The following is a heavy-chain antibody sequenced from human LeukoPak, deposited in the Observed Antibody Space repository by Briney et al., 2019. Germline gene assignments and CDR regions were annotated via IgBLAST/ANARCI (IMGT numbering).Heavy chain of an antibody. Sequence: ASVKVSCKASGYTFNNYAMHWVRQAPGLGLEWMGWINPNSGGTNYAQKFQGRVTMTRDTSISTAYMELSRLRSDDTAVYYCATPEAVGAFDYWGQGTLVTVSS. J-gene: IGHJ4*02. CDR2: INPNSGGT. D-gene: IGHD4/OR15-4a*01. V-gene: IGHV1-2*02. CDR3: ATPEAVGAFDY. CDR1: GYTFNNYA.